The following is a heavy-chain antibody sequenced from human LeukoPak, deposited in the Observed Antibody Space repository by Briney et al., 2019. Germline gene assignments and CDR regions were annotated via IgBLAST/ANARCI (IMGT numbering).Heavy chain of an antibody. J-gene: IGHJ4*02. CDR3: ARGQSVGWEIGVCDF. CDR1: GVSFSGYA. CDR2: IKYDASDE. V-gene: IGHV3-33*01. Sequence: GGSLRLSCAVSGVSFSGYAMHWVRQAPGKGLEWVSLIKYDASDEYYADAVKGRFTISRDDSRNTLYLQMNSLRAEDTAVYYCARGQSVGWEIGVCDFWGQGTLVTVSS. D-gene: IGHD1-26*01.